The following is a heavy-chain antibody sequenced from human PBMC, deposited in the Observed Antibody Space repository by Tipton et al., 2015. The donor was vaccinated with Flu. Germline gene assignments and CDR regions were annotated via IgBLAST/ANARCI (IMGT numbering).Heavy chain of an antibody. Sequence: TLSLTCTVSGGSMSSFYLTWIRQPAGKGLEWIGRMYVSGSTKYNPSLKSRVTMSVDTSKNQFSLKLSSVTAAGTAVYYCARGSGSGTDVTFYFWGQGTLVTVSS. D-gene: IGHD3-10*01. CDR1: GGSMSSFY. V-gene: IGHV4-4*07. CDR2: MYVSGST. J-gene: IGHJ4*02. CDR3: ARGSGSGTDVTFYF.